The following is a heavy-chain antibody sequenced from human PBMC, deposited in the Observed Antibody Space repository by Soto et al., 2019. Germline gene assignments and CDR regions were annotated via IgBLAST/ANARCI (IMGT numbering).Heavy chain of an antibody. CDR1: GQSFSGHT. Sequence: QVHLQQWGAGLLTPSETLSLTCAVYGQSFSGHTWSWLRQSPGKWLAWIGDISQSGSTYYNPSLQSRVTISADTSKNQYSRTLNSVTAADTGVFYCARGSGFSVIPGELEDVHYDYWGQGTLVSVSA. CDR2: ISQSGST. J-gene: IGHJ4*02. V-gene: IGHV4-34*01. D-gene: IGHD2-2*01. CDR3: ARGSGFSVIPGELEDVHYDY.